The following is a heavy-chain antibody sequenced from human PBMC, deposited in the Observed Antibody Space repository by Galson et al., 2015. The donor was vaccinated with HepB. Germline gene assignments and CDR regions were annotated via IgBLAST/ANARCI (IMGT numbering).Heavy chain of an antibody. D-gene: IGHD6-19*01. CDR3: ARLESGWYLHY. CDR2: IYPGDSDP. J-gene: IGHJ4*02. CDR1: SYW. V-gene: IGHV5-51*01. Sequence: SYWIGWVRQMPGKGLEWMGIIYPGDSDPRYSPSFQGHVTISADKSISTAYLQWSSLQASDTAIYYCARLESGWYLHYWGQGTLVTVSS.